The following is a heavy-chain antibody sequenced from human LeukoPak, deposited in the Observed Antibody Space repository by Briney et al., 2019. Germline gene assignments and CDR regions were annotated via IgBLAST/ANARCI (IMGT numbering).Heavy chain of an antibody. J-gene: IGHJ4*02. CDR1: GFTVSSYY. D-gene: IGHD4-23*01. V-gene: IGHV3-66*01. CDR2: MYSGGST. Sequence: GGSLRLSCAASGFTVSSYYMTWVRQAPGKGLEWVSVMYSGGSTYYADSVKGRVAISRDNSQNTVFLQMNSVRVEDTAVYYCARGYGGNSWHFDYWGQGTLVTVSS. CDR3: ARGYGGNSWHFDY.